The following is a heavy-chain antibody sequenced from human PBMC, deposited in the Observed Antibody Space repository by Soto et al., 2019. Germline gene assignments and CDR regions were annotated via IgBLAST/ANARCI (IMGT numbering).Heavy chain of an antibody. CDR3: ARDDAYGSGRLDP. J-gene: IGHJ5*02. V-gene: IGHV3-53*04. D-gene: IGHD3-10*01. Sequence: EVQLVESGGGLVQPGGSLRLSCAASGFTVSSNYMSWVRQAPGKGLEWVSVIFSGGSTYYADSVKGRFTISRHNSKNTLYLQMNSLRAEDTAVYYCARDDAYGSGRLDPWGQGTLVTVSS. CDR1: GFTVSSNY. CDR2: IFSGGST.